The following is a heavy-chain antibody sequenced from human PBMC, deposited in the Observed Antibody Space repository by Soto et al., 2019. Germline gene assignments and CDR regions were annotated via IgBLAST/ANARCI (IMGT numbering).Heavy chain of an antibody. CDR3: AIDLVCNIYNCNYREVFDY. CDR1: GYRFTRYG. D-gene: IGHD1-7*01. J-gene: IGHJ4*02. V-gene: IGHV1-18*01. CDR2: ISAYNGNT. Sequence: GXSGKVCCKASGYRFTRYGISWVRQAPGQGNERMGWISAYNGNTNHAQKLQGRVTMTMYTSTSTVYMELSSLRSEDTAVYYCAIDLVCNIYNCNYREVFDYWAQGTLVTVSS.